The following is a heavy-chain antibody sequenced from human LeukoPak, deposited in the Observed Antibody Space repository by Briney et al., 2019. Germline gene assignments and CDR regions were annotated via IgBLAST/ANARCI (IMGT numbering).Heavy chain of an antibody. CDR3: ARDRGRITMVRGYNYYMDV. D-gene: IGHD3-10*01. Sequence: ASVKVSCMASGYTFTSYYMHWVRQAPGQGLEWMGIINPNGGSTSDAQKFQGRVTMNKDMSPSTVYMELSSLRSEDTAVYYCARDRGRITMVRGYNYYMDVWGKGTTVTVSS. CDR1: GYTFTSYY. CDR2: INPNGGST. V-gene: IGHV1-46*01. J-gene: IGHJ6*03.